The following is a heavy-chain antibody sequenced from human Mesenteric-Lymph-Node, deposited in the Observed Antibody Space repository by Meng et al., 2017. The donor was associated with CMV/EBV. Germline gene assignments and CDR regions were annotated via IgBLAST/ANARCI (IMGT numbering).Heavy chain of an antibody. CDR1: GGSINSYY. Sequence: GSLRLSCTVSGGSINSYYWDWIRQPPGKGLEWIGYIYYSGSTNYNPSLKSRVTISVDTSKNQFSLKLSSVTAADTAVYYCARGLSPFWSGYLDIYYYYGMDVWGQGTTVTVSS. V-gene: IGHV4-59*01. CDR3: ARGLSPFWSGYLDIYYYYGMDV. CDR2: IYYSGST. D-gene: IGHD3-3*01. J-gene: IGHJ6*02.